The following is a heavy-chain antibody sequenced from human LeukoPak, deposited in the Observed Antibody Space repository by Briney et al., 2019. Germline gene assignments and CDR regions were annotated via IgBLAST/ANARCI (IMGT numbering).Heavy chain of an antibody. J-gene: IGHJ4*02. CDR1: GFTFDDYA. D-gene: IGHD3-9*01. Sequence: GRSLRLSCAASGFTFDDYAMPWVRQAPGKGLEWVSGISWNSGSIGYADSVKGRFTISRDNAKNSLYLQMNSLRAEDTALYYCAKGDILTGYYAFGYWGQGTLVTVSS. CDR2: ISWNSGSI. V-gene: IGHV3-9*01. CDR3: AKGDILTGYYAFGY.